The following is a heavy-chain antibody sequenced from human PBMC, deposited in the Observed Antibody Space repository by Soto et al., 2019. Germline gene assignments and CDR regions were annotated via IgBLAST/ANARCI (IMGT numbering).Heavy chain of an antibody. V-gene: IGHV1-69*13. CDR3: AREGRGSGWHYFDY. J-gene: IGHJ4*02. CDR1: GGTFSSYA. CDR2: IIPIFGTA. Sequence: ASVKVSCKASGGTFSSYAISWVRQAPGQGLEWMGGIIPIFGTANYAQKFQGRVTITADESTSTAYMELSSLRSEDTAVYYCAREGRGSGWHYFDYWGQGTLVTVSS. D-gene: IGHD6-19*01.